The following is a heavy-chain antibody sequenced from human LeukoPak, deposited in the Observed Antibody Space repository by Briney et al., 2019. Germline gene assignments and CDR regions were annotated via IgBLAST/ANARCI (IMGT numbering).Heavy chain of an antibody. CDR3: ARVERGYCGSSSCHHDY. Sequence: GASVKVSCKASGYTFTGYYMHWVRQAPGQGLEWMGWINPNSGDTKYAQKFQGRVTVTRDTSITTAYMELSSLRSDDTAVYYCARVERGYCGSSSCHHDYWGQGTLVTASA. V-gene: IGHV1-2*02. CDR1: GYTFTGYY. D-gene: IGHD2-2*01. CDR2: INPNSGDT. J-gene: IGHJ4*02.